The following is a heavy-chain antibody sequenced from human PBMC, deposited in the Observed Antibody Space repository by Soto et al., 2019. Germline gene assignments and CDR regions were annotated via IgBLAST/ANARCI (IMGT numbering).Heavy chain of an antibody. CDR3: VRPLPPGQTHARDV. D-gene: IGHD3-10*01. Sequence: LRLSCVASGLPVAGSYMAWVRQAPGKGLEWASVIYNDGTTYYSQSVEGRFTISRDTSKNTLYLQMDRLRDEDTAVYYCVRPLPPGQTHARDVWGQGTTVTVSS. CDR1: GLPVAGSY. J-gene: IGHJ6*02. CDR2: IYNDGTT. V-gene: IGHV3-53*01.